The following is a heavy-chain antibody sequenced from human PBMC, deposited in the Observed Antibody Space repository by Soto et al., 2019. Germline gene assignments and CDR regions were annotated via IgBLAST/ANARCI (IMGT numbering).Heavy chain of an antibody. V-gene: IGHV3-23*01. CDR2: VSGSGGSA. CDR3: ARHRSYNSGFFDY. D-gene: IGHD6-19*01. Sequence: GGSLRLSCAASGFTFDNYGMSWVRQAPGKGLEWVSTVSGSGGSAYYAASVKGRFTISREYSKNTMYLQMNSLRAEDTAVYFCARHRSYNSGFFDYWSQGTLVTVSS. CDR1: GFTFDNYG. J-gene: IGHJ4*02.